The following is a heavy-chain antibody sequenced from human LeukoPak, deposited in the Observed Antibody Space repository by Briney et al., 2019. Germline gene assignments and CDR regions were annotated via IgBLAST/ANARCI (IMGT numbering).Heavy chain of an antibody. V-gene: IGHV3-23*01. CDR3: AKSLNWNLNAFDI. J-gene: IGHJ3*02. CDR2: ISGSGGST. D-gene: IGHD1-1*01. CDR1: GFTFSSYA. Sequence: GASLRLSCAASGFTFSSYAMSWVHQAPGKGLEWVSAISGSGGSTYYADSVKGRFTISRDNSKNTLYLQMNSLRAEDTAVYYCAKSLNWNLNAFDIWGQGTTVTVSS.